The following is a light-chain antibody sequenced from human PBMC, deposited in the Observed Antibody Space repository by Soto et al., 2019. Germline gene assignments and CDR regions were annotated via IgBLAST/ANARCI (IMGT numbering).Light chain of an antibody. CDR2: EVS. Sequence: QSALPQPASVSGSPGQSITISCTGTSSDVGGYNYVSWYQQHPGKAPKLMIYEVSNRPSGVSNRFSGSKSGNTASLTISGLQAEDAADYYCSSYTSSSTGVFGTGTKVTVL. V-gene: IGLV2-14*01. CDR3: SSYTSSSTGV. CDR1: SSDVGGYNY. J-gene: IGLJ1*01.